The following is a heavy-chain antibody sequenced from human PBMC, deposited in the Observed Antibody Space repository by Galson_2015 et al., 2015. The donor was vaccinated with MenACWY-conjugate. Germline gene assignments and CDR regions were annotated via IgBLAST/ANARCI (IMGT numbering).Heavy chain of an antibody. CDR3: ARLGGNYRTTSHFDY. CDR1: GFTFSTYW. J-gene: IGHJ4*02. Sequence: SLILAGSASGFTFSTYWLHWVRHAPGKGLVWVSRINSDGRSTTYSGPVNGRFTISRDNSKNTLYLQMNSLRAEDTAVYYCARLGGNYRTTSHFDYWGQGTLVTVSS. CDR2: INSDGRST. V-gene: IGHV3-74*01. D-gene: IGHD1-26*01.